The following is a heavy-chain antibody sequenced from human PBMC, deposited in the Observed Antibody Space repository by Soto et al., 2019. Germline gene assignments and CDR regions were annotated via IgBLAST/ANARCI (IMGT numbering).Heavy chain of an antibody. J-gene: IGHJ5*02. V-gene: IGHV4-30-2*01. D-gene: IGHD2-2*01. CDR3: VRSGCSSTACHTDWFDP. CDR1: GASVDSGGYS. CDR2: IYHGVST. Sequence: QLQLQESGSGLVKPSQTLSLTCAVSGASVDSGGYSWSWIRQPPGKGLEWIGYIYHGVSTDYNPSLKSRVPISVDSSKNLFSLILSSVTAADTAVYFCVRSGCSSTACHTDWFDPWGPETLVTVSS.